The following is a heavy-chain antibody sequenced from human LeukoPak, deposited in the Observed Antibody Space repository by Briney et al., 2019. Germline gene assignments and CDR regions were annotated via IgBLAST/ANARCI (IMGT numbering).Heavy chain of an antibody. D-gene: IGHD6-19*01. V-gene: IGHV3-33*01. Sequence: GGSLRLSCAASGFTFSSYGMHWVRQAPGKGLEGVAVIWCEGSNKYYADSVKGRFTISRDNSKNTLYLQMNSLRAEDTAVYYCARGDSSGWYWLDYWGQGTLVTVSS. CDR3: ARGDSSGWYWLDY. CDR1: GFTFSSYG. CDR2: IWCEGSNK. J-gene: IGHJ4*02.